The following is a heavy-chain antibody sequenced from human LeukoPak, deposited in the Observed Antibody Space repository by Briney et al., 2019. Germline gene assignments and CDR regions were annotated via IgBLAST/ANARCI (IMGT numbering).Heavy chain of an antibody. V-gene: IGHV3-30*03. D-gene: IGHD5-12*01. CDR3: ALRDGYNLYYFDY. CDR2: ISYDGSNK. J-gene: IGHJ4*02. CDR1: GFTFSSYG. Sequence: GGSLRLSCAASGFTFSSYGMHWVRQAPGKGLEWVAVISYDGSNKYYADSVKGRFTISRDNSKNTLYLQMNSLRAEDTAVYYCALRDGYNLYYFDYWGQGTLVTVSS.